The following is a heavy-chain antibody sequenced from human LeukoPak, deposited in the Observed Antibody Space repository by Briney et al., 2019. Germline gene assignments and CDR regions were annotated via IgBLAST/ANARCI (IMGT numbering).Heavy chain of an antibody. D-gene: IGHD3-10*01. J-gene: IGHJ6*02. CDR2: INAGNGNT. CDR3: ATTYYYGSGSYRSYGMDV. CDR1: GYTFTSYA. Sequence: GASVEVSCKASGYTFTSYAMHWVRQAPGQRLEWMGWINAGNGNTKYSQKFQGRVTITRDTSASTAYMELSSLRSEDTAVYYCATTYYYGSGSYRSYGMDVWGQGTTVTVSS. V-gene: IGHV1-3*01.